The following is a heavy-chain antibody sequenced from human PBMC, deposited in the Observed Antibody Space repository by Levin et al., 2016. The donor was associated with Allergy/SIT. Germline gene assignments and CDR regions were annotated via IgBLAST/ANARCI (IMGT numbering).Heavy chain of an antibody. CDR2: IYPGDSDT. V-gene: IGHV5-51*01. CDR3: ARHRRDLVDTAMVTPHYYYGMDV. D-gene: IGHD5-18*01. Sequence: VRQMPGKGLEWMGIIYPGDSDTRYSPSFQGQVTILADKSISTAYLQWSSLKASDTAMYYCARHRRDLVDTAMVTPHYYYGMDVWGQGTTVTVSS. J-gene: IGHJ6*02.